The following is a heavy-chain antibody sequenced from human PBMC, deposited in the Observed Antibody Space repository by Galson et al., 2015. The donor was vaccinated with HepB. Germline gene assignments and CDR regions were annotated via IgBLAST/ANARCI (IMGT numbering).Heavy chain of an antibody. J-gene: IGHJ4*02. CDR1: GYTFTSYG. Sequence: SVKVSCKASGYTFTSYGISWVRQAPGQGLEWMGWISAYNGNTNYAQKLQGRVTMTTDTSTSTAYMELRSLRSDDTAVYYCARALVRCSSTSCYFEGYFDYWGQGTLVTVSS. CDR2: ISAYNGNT. D-gene: IGHD2-2*01. V-gene: IGHV1-18*04. CDR3: ARALVRCSSTSCYFEGYFDY.